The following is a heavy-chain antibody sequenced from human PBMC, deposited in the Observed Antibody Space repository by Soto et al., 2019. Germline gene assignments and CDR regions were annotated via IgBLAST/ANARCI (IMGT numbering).Heavy chain of an antibody. V-gene: IGHV1-18*04. J-gene: IGHJ4*02. Sequence: QVHLVQSGSEVKKPGASVKVSCKASGYTFNSNGITWVRQAPGQGLEWMGWISAHNGDTKFAQKLQDRVTMTTDTTTSTAYMELRSLRSDDTAVYYCARLGGMAGFDYWGQGTLVTVSS. CDR3: ARLGGMAGFDY. CDR1: GYTFNSNG. D-gene: IGHD6-19*01. CDR2: ISAHNGDT.